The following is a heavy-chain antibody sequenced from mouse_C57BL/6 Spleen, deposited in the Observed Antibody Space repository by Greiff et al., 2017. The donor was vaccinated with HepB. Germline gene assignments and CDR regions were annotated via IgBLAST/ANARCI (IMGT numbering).Heavy chain of an antibody. J-gene: IGHJ4*01. Sequence: EVQVVESGGGLVKPGGSLKLSCAASGFTFSDYGMHWVRQAPEKGLEWVAYISSGSSTIYYADTVKGRFTISRDNAKNTLFLQMTSLRSEDTAMYYCAGGYSNYGSAMDYWGQGTSVTVSS. CDR3: AGGYSNYGSAMDY. CDR1: GFTFSDYG. V-gene: IGHV5-17*01. D-gene: IGHD2-5*01. CDR2: ISSGSSTI.